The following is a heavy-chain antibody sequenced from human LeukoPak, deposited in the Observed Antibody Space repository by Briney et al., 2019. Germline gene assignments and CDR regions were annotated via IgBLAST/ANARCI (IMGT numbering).Heavy chain of an antibody. Sequence: GGSLRLSCAASGFTFSNYGMSWVRQAPGKGLEWVANIKQDGSEKYYVDSVKGRFTISRDNAKNSLYLQMNSLRAEDTAVYYCAREFDSSNDYWGQGTLVTVSS. CDR1: GFTFSNYG. CDR3: AREFDSSNDY. D-gene: IGHD3-22*01. V-gene: IGHV3-7*01. J-gene: IGHJ4*02. CDR2: IKQDGSEK.